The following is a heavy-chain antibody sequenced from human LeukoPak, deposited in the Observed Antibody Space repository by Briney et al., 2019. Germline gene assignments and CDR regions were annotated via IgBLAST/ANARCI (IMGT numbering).Heavy chain of an antibody. J-gene: IGHJ4*02. CDR3: AKSALGDSSSWYYHY. V-gene: IGHV3-9*01. Sequence: PGGSLRLSCAASGFTFDDYAMHWVRQAPGKGLEWVSGISWNSGSIGYADSVKGRFTISRDNAKNSLYLQMNSLRAEDTALYYCAKSALGDSSSWYYHYWGQGTLVTVSS. CDR1: GFTFDDYA. CDR2: ISWNSGSI. D-gene: IGHD6-13*01.